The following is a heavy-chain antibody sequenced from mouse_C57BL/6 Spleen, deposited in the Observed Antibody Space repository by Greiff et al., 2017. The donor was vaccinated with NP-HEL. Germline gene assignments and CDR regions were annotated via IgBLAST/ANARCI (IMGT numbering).Heavy chain of an antibody. V-gene: IGHV1-19*01. Sequence: VQLKQSGPVLVKPGASVKMSCKASGYTFTDYYMNWVKQSHGKSLEWIGVINPYNGGTSYNQKFKGKATLTVDKSSSTAYMELNSLTSEDSAVYYCARENWDVGDYWGQGTTLTVSS. CDR2: INPYNGGT. CDR3: ARENWDVGDY. J-gene: IGHJ2*01. CDR1: GYTFTDYY. D-gene: IGHD4-1*01.